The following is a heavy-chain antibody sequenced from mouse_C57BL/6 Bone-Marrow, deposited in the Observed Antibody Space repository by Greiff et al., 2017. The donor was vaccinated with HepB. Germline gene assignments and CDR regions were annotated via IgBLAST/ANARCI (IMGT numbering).Heavy chain of an antibody. D-gene: IGHD1-1*01. CDR1: GFTFSSYT. Sequence: EVQLVESGGGLVKPGGSLKLSCAASGFTFSSYTMSWVRQTPEKRLEWVATISGGGGNTYYPDSVKGRFTISRDNAKNTPYLQMSSLRSEDTALYYCARRAAGGFTTVVATDDAMDYWGQGTSVTVSS. CDR3: ARRAAGGFTTVVATDDAMDY. V-gene: IGHV5-9*01. CDR2: ISGGGGNT. J-gene: IGHJ4*01.